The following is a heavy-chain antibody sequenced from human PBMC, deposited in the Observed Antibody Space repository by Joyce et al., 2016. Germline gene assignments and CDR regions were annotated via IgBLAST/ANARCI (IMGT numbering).Heavy chain of an antibody. V-gene: IGHV3-48*04. D-gene: IGHD1-1*01. CDR2: INSGSSSI. J-gene: IGHJ4*02. Sequence: EVQLVESGGGLVQPGGSLRLSCVASGLTFSDYSMNWVRQAPGKGLEWVSYINSGSSSIYYADSVKGRFTISRDNAKNSLYLQMNSLGAEDTAVYYCAVRVGTYSFDCWGQGTLVTVSS. CDR3: AVRVGTYSFDC. CDR1: GLTFSDYS.